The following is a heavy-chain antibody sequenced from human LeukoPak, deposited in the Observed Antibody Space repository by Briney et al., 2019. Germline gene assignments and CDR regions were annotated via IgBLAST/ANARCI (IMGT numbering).Heavy chain of an antibody. CDR3: ARVGSTGIAVADTNFDY. D-gene: IGHD6-19*01. Sequence: SVKVSCKASGGTFSSYAISWVRQAPGQGLEWMGRIIPIFGTANYAQKFQGRVTITTDESTSTAYMELSRLRSDDTAVYYCARVGSTGIAVADTNFDYWGQGTLVTVSS. V-gene: IGHV1-69*05. J-gene: IGHJ4*02. CDR2: IIPIFGTA. CDR1: GGTFSSYA.